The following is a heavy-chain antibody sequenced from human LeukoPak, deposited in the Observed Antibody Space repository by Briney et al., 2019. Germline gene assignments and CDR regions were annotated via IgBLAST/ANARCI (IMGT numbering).Heavy chain of an antibody. CDR2: ISAYNGNT. CDR3: ARDRTDYVDYFIDWFGP. CDR1: GYTSTSYG. Sequence: GASVKVSCKASGYTSTSYGISWVRQAPGQGLEWMGWISAYNGNTNYAQKLQGRVTMTTDTSTSTAYMELRSLRSDDTAVYYCARDRTDYVDYFIDWFGPWGQGTLVTVSS. D-gene: IGHD4-17*01. J-gene: IGHJ5*02. V-gene: IGHV1-18*01.